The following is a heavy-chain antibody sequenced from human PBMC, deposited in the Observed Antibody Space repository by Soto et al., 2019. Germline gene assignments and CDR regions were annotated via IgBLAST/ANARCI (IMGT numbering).Heavy chain of an antibody. Sequence: EVQLVESGGGLVKPGASLRLSCAASGFTFNNAWMNWVRQAPGEGLEWVGRIKSRADGGTIEYAAPVKGRFTISRDDSKNTVYLQMNSLKAEDTAVYYCTTDNPVWLLNTYWGQGTLVTVSS. CDR3: TTDNPVWLLNTY. J-gene: IGHJ4*02. CDR2: IKSRADGGTI. V-gene: IGHV3-15*07. D-gene: IGHD3-22*01. CDR1: GFTFNNAW.